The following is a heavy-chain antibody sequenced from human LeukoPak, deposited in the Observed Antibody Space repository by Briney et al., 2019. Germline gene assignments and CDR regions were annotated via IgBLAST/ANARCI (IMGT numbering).Heavy chain of an antibody. CDR1: GYSFTSYW. D-gene: IGHD3-10*01. CDR2: IYPGDSDT. J-gene: IGHJ3*02. Sequence: GESLKISCKGSGYSFTSYWIGWARQMPGKGLEWMGIIYPGDSDTRYSPSFQGQVTISADKSISTAYLQWSSLKASDTAMYYCASSHYGSGSWDAFDIWGQGTMVTVSS. CDR3: ASSHYGSGSWDAFDI. V-gene: IGHV5-51*01.